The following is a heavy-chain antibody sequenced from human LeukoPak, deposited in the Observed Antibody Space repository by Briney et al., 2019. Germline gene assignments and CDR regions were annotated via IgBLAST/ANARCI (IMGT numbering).Heavy chain of an antibody. Sequence: GGSLRLSCAASGFIFTDYYMSWIRQAPGKGLEWISYISSSGSTIYYADSVKGRFTISRDNSKNTLYLQMNSLRAEDTAVYYCAKAKGSGSYYYYYGMDVWGQGTTVTVSS. CDR3: AKAKGSGSYYYYYGMDV. CDR1: GFIFTDYY. J-gene: IGHJ6*02. V-gene: IGHV3-11*01. CDR2: ISSSGSTI. D-gene: IGHD3-10*01.